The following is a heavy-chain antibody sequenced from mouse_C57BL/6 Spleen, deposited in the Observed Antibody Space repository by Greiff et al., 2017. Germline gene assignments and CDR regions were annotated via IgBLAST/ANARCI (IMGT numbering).Heavy chain of an antibody. V-gene: IGHV5-9*01. Sequence: EVKLVESGGGLVKPGGSLKLSCAASGFTFSSYTMSWVRQTPEKRLEWVATISGGGGNTYYPDSVKGRFTISRDNAKNTLFLQMSSLRSEDTALYYCAILYGNYYAMDYWGQGTSVTVSS. CDR1: GFTFSSYT. D-gene: IGHD2-1*01. CDR3: AILYGNYYAMDY. J-gene: IGHJ4*01. CDR2: ISGGGGNT.